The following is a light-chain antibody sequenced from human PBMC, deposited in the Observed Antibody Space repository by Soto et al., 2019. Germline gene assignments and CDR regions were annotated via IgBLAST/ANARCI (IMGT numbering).Light chain of an antibody. CDR3: TSYTSSSTRV. CDR1: SSDVGGYNY. J-gene: IGLJ2*01. CDR2: EVS. Sequence: QSALTQPASVSGSPGQSITISCTGTSSDVGGYNYVSWYQQHPGKAPKLMIYEVSNRPSGVSDRFSGSNSSNTASLTISGLQAEDEADHYRTSYTSSSTRVFGGGTKLTVL. V-gene: IGLV2-14*01.